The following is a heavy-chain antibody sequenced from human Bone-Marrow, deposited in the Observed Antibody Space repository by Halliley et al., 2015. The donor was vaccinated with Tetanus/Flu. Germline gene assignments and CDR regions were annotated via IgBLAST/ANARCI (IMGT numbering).Heavy chain of an antibody. V-gene: IGHV4-31*02. Sequence: LRLSCTVSGGSISSGGYYWTWIRQHPGKGLEWIGDIYYSGSTYYNPSLMSRVTTSIDPSKNQFSLKMSSVTAADTAVYYCARGLGDRGYCSSGSCYYYYGMDVWGQGTTVTVSS. CDR3: ARGLGDRGYCSSGSCYYYYGMDV. CDR2: IYYSGST. D-gene: IGHD2-15*01. J-gene: IGHJ6*02. CDR1: GGSISSGGYY.